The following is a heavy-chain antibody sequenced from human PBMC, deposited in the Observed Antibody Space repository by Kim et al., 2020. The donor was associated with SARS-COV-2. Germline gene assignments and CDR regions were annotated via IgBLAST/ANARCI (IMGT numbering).Heavy chain of an antibody. CDR2: IYYSGST. D-gene: IGHD3-10*01. J-gene: IGHJ4*02. Sequence: SETLSLTCTVSGGSISSYYWSWIRQPPGKGLEWIGYIYYSGSTNYNPSLKSRVTISVDTSKNQFSLKLSSVTAADTAVYYCARRAYGSGTSTFDYWGQGTLVTVSS. CDR1: GGSISSYY. CDR3: ARRAYGSGTSTFDY. V-gene: IGHV4-59*13.